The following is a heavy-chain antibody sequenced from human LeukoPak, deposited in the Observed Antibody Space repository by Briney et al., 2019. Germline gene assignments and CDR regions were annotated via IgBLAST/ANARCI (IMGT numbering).Heavy chain of an antibody. V-gene: IGHV3-23*01. J-gene: IGHJ6*03. CDR1: GFTFSSYG. D-gene: IGHD4-11*01. Sequence: PGGSLRLSCAASGFTFSSYGMSWVRQAPGKGLEWVSAISGSGGSTYYADSVKGRFTISRDNSKNTLYLQMNSLRAEDTAVYYCARVATTSRYYYYMDVWGKGTTVTISS. CDR3: ARVATTSRYYYYMDV. CDR2: ISGSGGST.